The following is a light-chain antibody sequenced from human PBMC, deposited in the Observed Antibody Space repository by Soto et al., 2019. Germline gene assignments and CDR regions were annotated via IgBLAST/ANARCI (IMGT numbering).Light chain of an antibody. CDR3: AAWDDSLSALLV. V-gene: IGLV1-47*01. Sequence: QSVLTQPPSASGTPGQRVTISCSGSRSNIGSNYVYWYLQLPGMAPKLLIYRNDQRPSGVPDRFSGSKSGTSASLAISGLRSEDEVDYYCAAWDDSLSALLVFGTGTKVPVL. CDR2: RND. J-gene: IGLJ1*01. CDR1: RSNIGSNY.